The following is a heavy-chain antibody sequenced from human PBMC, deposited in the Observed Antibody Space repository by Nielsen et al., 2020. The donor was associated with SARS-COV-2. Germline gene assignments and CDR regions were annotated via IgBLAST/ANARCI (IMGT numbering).Heavy chain of an antibody. D-gene: IGHD2-15*01. V-gene: IGHV3-11*04. Sequence: SPMPPCRALGFTFSDYYMSRVRQSPGSGLEWVSYINTPATIYYADSLKGRFTISRDNPKNSLYLQMDSLRVEDTAVYYCARDWSRAADVWGQGTMVTVSS. CDR3: ARDWSRAADV. CDR1: GFTFSDYY. CDR2: INTPATI. J-gene: IGHJ3*01.